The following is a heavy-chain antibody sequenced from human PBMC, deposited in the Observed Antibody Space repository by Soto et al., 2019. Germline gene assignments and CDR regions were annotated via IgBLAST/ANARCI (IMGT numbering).Heavy chain of an antibody. CDR3: AGREYYGSGLITRFDP. Sequence: QVQLVQSGAEVKKPGSSVKVSCKASGGTFSSYAISWVRQAPGQGLEWMGGIIPIFGTANYAQKFQGRVTITADESTSTAYTELSSLRSEHTAVYYCAGREYYGSGLITRFDPWGQGTLVTVSS. CDR2: IIPIFGTA. V-gene: IGHV1-69*12. J-gene: IGHJ5*02. CDR1: GGTFSSYA. D-gene: IGHD3-10*01.